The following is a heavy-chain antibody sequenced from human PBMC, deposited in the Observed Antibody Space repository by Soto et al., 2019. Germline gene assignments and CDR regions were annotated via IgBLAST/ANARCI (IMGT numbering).Heavy chain of an antibody. CDR2: INPNSGGT. CDR3: ARDLVVVTAIAADGMDV. D-gene: IGHD2-21*02. V-gene: IGHV1-2*02. Sequence: GASVKVSCRASGYTFTGHYMHWVRRAPGQGLEWMGWINPNSGGTNYAQRFQGRVTMTRDMSISTAYMELSRLRSDDTAVYYCARDLVVVTAIAADGMDVWGQGTTVTVSS. CDR1: GYTFTGHY. J-gene: IGHJ6*02.